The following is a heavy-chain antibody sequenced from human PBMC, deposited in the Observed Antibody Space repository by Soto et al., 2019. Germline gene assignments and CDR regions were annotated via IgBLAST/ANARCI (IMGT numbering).Heavy chain of an antibody. Sequence: QVQLVESGGGVVQPGRSLRLSCAASGFTFSSYAIHWVRLAPGKGLEWVAVISYDGSSENYADSVKGRFSISRDNSKNPLYLQMNRLRAEDTAVYYWASAGGGAGLDYWGQGSLVTVSS. CDR3: ASAGGGAGLDY. D-gene: IGHD3-16*01. J-gene: IGHJ4*02. V-gene: IGHV3-30-3*01. CDR2: ISYDGSSE. CDR1: GFTFSSYA.